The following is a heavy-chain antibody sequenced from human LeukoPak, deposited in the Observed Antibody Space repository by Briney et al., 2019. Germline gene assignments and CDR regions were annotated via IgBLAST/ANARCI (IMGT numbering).Heavy chain of an antibody. D-gene: IGHD2-15*01. V-gene: IGHV4-31*03. CDR3: ARDGGGSLHGMDV. J-gene: IGHJ6*02. CDR1: GGSISSGVYC. Sequence: SETLSLTCNVSGGSISSGVYCWSWIRQRPGEGLQWIGYICSSGSAYYNASLKSRVSMSTDTSNNQFSLKLNSVTAADTAVYYCARDGGGSLHGMDVWGQGTTVTVSS. CDR2: ICSSGSA.